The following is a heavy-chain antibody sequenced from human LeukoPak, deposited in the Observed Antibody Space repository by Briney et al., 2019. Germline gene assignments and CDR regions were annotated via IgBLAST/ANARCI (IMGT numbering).Heavy chain of an antibody. CDR2: ISGSGGST. D-gene: IGHD6-13*01. V-gene: IGHV3-23*01. CDR3: ANSGSSSWYRKYYFDY. CDR1: GFTFSSYA. Sequence: GGSLRLSCAASGFTFSSYAMSWVRQAPGKGLEWVSAISGSGGSTYYADSVKGRFTISRDNPKNTLYLQMNSLRAEDTAVYYCANSGSSSWYRKYYFDYWGQGTLVTVSS. J-gene: IGHJ4*02.